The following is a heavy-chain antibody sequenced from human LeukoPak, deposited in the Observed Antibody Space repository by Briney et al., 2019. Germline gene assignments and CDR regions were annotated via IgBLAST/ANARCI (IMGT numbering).Heavy chain of an antibody. CDR3: ARADIVATRPDY. J-gene: IGHJ4*02. V-gene: IGHV1-2*02. CDR2: INPNSGGT. Sequence: GASVKVSSKASGYTFTGYYMHWVRQAPGQGLEWMGWINPNSGGTNYAQKFQGRVTMTRDTSISTAYMELSRLRSDDTAVYYCARADIVATRPDYWGQGTLVTVSS. CDR1: GYTFTGYY. D-gene: IGHD5-12*01.